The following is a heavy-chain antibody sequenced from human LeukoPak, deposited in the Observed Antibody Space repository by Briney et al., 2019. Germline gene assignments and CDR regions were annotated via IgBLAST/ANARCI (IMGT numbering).Heavy chain of an antibody. D-gene: IGHD3-22*01. CDR2: IYYSGST. J-gene: IGHJ4*02. CDR1: GGSIRSSY. CDR3: AREDTSGYSDY. Sequence: SETLSLTCTVSGGSIRSSYWSWIRQPPGKGLEWIGYIYYSGSTHYNPSLKRRLTISVDTSKNQFSLKLSSVTAADTAVYYCAREDTSGYSDYWGQGTLVTVSS. V-gene: IGHV4-59*01.